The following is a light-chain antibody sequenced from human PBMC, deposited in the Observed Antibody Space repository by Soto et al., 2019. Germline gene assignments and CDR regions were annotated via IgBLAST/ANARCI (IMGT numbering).Light chain of an antibody. CDR3: QQYVGSSRT. Sequence: DIQMTQSPSSLSASVGDRVTITCRASQSISSYLNWYQQKPGKDPKLLIYKASTLKSGVPSRFSGSGSGTDFNLTISRLETEDFAVYQCQQYVGSSRTFGQGTKVDIK. CDR1: QSISSY. V-gene: IGKV1-39*01. CDR2: KAS. J-gene: IGKJ1*01.